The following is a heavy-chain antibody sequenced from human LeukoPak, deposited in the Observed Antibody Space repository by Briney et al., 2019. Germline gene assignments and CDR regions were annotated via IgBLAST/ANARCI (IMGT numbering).Heavy chain of an antibody. CDR1: GFIFGNYV. J-gene: IGHJ4*02. CDR2: ISGSGGGT. V-gene: IGHV3-23*01. Sequence: GGSLRLSCAASGFIFGNYVMGWVRQAPGKGLEWVSVISGSGGGTYYADSVKGRFTVSRDNSKNTVYLQMNSLRDEDTAVYYSAVGSYLGRNFDYWGQGTLVTVSS. CDR3: AVGSYLGRNFDY. D-gene: IGHD1-26*01.